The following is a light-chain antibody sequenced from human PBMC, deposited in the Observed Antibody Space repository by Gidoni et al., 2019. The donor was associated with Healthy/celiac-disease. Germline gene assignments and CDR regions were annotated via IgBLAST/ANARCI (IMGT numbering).Light chain of an antibody. Sequence: QSALTQPASVSGSPGQSITISCTGTSSDVGSYNLVSWYQQHPGKAPKLMIYEGSNRPSGVSNRFSGSKSGNTASLTISGLQAEDEADYYCCSYAGSSTFSYVFGTGTKVTVL. V-gene: IGLV2-23*03. J-gene: IGLJ1*01. CDR3: CSYAGSSTFSYV. CDR1: SSDVGSYNL. CDR2: EGS.